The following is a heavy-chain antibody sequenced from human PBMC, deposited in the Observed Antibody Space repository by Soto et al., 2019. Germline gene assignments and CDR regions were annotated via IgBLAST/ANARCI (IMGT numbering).Heavy chain of an antibody. CDR2: ISWNSGSI. CDR1: GFTFADYA. CDR3: AKERRGYSYGSFGY. V-gene: IGHV3-9*01. J-gene: IGHJ4*02. Sequence: EVQLVESGGGLVQPGRSLRLSCAASGFTFADYAMHWVRQAPGKGLEWVSGISWNSGSIGYADSVKGRFTISRDNAKNSLYLQMNSLRAEDTALYYCAKERRGYSYGSFGYWGQGTLVTVSS. D-gene: IGHD5-18*01.